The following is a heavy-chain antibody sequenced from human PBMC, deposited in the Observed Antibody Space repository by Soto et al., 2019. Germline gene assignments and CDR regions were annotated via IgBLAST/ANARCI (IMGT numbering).Heavy chain of an antibody. D-gene: IGHD2-2*01. J-gene: IGHJ6*02. V-gene: IGHV1-18*01. CDR3: ARYVLVPAADPYYGMDV. Sequence: QVQLVQSGAEVKKPGASVKVSCKASGYTFTSYGISWVRQAPGQGLEWMGWISAYNGNTNYAQKLQGRVTMTTDTAPSTAYMEMRSLRSDDTAVYYCARYVLVPAADPYYGMDVWGQGTTVTVSS. CDR2: ISAYNGNT. CDR1: GYTFTSYG.